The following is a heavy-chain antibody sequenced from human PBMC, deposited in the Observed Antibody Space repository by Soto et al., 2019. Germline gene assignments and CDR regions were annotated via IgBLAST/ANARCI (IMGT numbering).Heavy chain of an antibody. Sequence: QVQLQHWGAGLLKPSETLSLTCEVSGGSFTGYYWSWNPQPPAKGLGWIGQINQSGSTPYNPSLMSLVTMLVVAPKKLISLIVTSVSAADTAICYSARGPLMSSNYGSESRGRGYFDFWGQGSLVTVSS. J-gene: IGHJ4*02. CDR1: GGSFTGYY. D-gene: IGHD3-10*01. V-gene: IGHV4-34*01. CDR3: ARGPLMSSNYGSESRGRGYFDF. CDR2: INQSGST.